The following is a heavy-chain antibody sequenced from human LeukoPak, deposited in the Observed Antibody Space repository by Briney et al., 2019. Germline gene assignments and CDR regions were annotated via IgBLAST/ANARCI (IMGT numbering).Heavy chain of an antibody. D-gene: IGHD4-11*01. Sequence: GGSLRLSCAASGFTFSSYGMHWVRQAPGKGLEWVAFIRYVGSNKYYADSVKGRFTISRDNSKNTLYLQMNSLRAEDTAVYYCAKGPYSNYPSPFDYWGQGTLVTVSS. J-gene: IGHJ4*02. CDR1: GFTFSSYG. CDR2: IRYVGSNK. V-gene: IGHV3-30*02. CDR3: AKGPYSNYPSPFDY.